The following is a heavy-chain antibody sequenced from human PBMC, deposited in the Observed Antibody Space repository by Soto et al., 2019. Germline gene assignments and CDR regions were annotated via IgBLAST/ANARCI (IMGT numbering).Heavy chain of an antibody. Sequence: EVQLLESGGGLVQPGGSLRLSCAASGFTFSTYAMNWVRQAPGKGLEWVSTISVSGGSTYYADSVKGRFTISRDNSRNTVHLQMNSLRAEDTAMYYCATRHLPYCSDGTCNPSDFRGQGTLVTVSS. CDR1: GFTFSTYA. V-gene: IGHV3-23*01. CDR3: ATRHLPYCSDGTCNPSDF. CDR2: ISVSGGST. J-gene: IGHJ4*02. D-gene: IGHD2-15*01.